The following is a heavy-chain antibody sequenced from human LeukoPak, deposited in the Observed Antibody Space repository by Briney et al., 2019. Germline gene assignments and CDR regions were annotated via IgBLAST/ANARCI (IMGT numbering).Heavy chain of an antibody. CDR1: GFTFSSYE. D-gene: IGHD3-10*01. V-gene: IGHV3-48*03. CDR2: ISSRGSAI. J-gene: IGHJ3*02. CDR3: ARGGHDPGIPFDI. Sequence: GGSLRLSCAASGFTFSSYEMNWVRQAPGKGLEWVSYISSRGSAIYHADSVKGRFTISRDNAKNSLYLQMNSLRADDTAVYYCARGGHDPGIPFDIWGQGTMVTVSS.